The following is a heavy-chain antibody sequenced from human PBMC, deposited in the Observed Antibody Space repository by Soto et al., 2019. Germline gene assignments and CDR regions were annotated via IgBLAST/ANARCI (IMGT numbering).Heavy chain of an antibody. Sequence: QLQLQESGPGLVKPSETLSLTCTVSGGSISSSSYYWGWIRQPPGKGLEWIGSIYYSGSTYYNPSLRSRVTISIDTSKNQFSLKLTSVTAADTAVYFCARKERYIGYEDAFDIWGQGTMVTVSS. CDR3: ARKERYIGYEDAFDI. J-gene: IGHJ3*02. CDR2: IYYSGST. D-gene: IGHD5-12*01. CDR1: GGSISSSSYY. V-gene: IGHV4-39*01.